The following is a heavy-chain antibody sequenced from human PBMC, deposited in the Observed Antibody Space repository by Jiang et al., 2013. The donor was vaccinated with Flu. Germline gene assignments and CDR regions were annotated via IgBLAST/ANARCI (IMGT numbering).Heavy chain of an antibody. CDR1: GFTFTSSA. V-gene: IGHV1-58*02. Sequence: SGAEVKKPGTSVKVSCKASGFTFTSSAMQWVRQARGQRLEWIGWIVVGSGNTNYAQKFQERVTIIRDMSTSTAYMELSSLRSEDTAVYYCASSSSGWYSFAFDIWGQGTMVTVSS. J-gene: IGHJ3*02. D-gene: IGHD6-19*01. CDR3: ASSSSGWYSFAFDI. CDR2: IVVGSGNT.